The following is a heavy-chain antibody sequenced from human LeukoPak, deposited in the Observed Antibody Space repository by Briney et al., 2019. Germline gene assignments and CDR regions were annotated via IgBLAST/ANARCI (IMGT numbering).Heavy chain of an antibody. CDR2: VKQDGSQR. J-gene: IGHJ4*02. Sequence: GGSLRLSCTASGFTFSDYWMTWVRQAPGKGPEWVANVKQDGSQRYYVDSVRGRSTISRDNAKNSLFLQMNGLRAEDTAVYYCARRGGSSSRRSPIDYWGQGTLVTVSS. CDR3: ARRGGSSSRRSPIDY. CDR1: GFTFSDYW. D-gene: IGHD6-6*01. V-gene: IGHV3-7*01.